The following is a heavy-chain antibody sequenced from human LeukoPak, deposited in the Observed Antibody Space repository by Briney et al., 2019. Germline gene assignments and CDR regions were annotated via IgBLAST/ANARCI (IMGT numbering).Heavy chain of an antibody. J-gene: IGHJ5*02. CDR1: GFTFSSYS. V-gene: IGHV3-48*02. CDR2: VTSSSSTI. Sequence: PGGSLRLSCVASGFTFSSYSMNWVRQAPGKGPEWISYVTSSSSTIYYADSVKGRFTISRDNAKNSLYLQMNSLRDEDTALYYCARGTGPFDPWGRETLVTVSS. CDR3: ARGTGPFDP.